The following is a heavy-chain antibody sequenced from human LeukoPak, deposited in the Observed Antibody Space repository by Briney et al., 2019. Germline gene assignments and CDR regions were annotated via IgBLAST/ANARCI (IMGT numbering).Heavy chain of an antibody. CDR1: GFTFSSYA. CDR2: ISGGGGSK. CDR3: AKSYNGYESKPDY. J-gene: IGHJ4*02. Sequence: GGSLRLSCAASGFTFSSYAMSWVRQAPGKGLEWVSTISGGGGSKYYADSVKGRFTISRDNSKITLYLQMNSLRAEDTAVYYCAKSYNGYESKPDYWGQGTLVTVSS. D-gene: IGHD5-12*01. V-gene: IGHV3-23*01.